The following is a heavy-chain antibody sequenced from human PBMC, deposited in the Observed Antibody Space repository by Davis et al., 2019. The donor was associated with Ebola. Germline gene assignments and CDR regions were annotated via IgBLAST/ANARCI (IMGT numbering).Heavy chain of an antibody. V-gene: IGHV3-7*04. CDR1: GFVFNTYW. CDR2: IKEDGSDK. Sequence: GESLKISCAGSGFVFNTYWMAWVRQTPGKGLEWVANIKEDGSDKYYVDSVKGRFTISRDNAKNSLYLQMNNLRAEDTAIYYCARAFDHWGQGTLVTVSS. J-gene: IGHJ4*02. CDR3: ARAFDH.